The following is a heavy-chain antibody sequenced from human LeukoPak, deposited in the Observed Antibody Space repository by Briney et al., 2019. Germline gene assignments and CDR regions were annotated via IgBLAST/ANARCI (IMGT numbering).Heavy chain of an antibody. CDR1: GYTFTSYY. V-gene: IGHV1-46*01. CDR2: INPSGGST. CDR3: ARDHRGSTSCYSCSRWFDP. J-gene: IGHJ5*02. Sequence: GASVKVSCKASGYTFTSYYMHWVRQAPGQGLEWMGIINPSGGSTSYAQKLQGRVTTTTDTSTSTAYMELRSLRSDDTAVYYCARDHRGSTSCYSCSRWFDPWGQGTLVTVSS. D-gene: IGHD2-2*01.